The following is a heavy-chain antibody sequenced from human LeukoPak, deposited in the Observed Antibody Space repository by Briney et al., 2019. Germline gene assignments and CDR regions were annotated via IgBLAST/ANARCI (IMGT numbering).Heavy chain of an antibody. Sequence: SETLSLTCAVSGGSISSGGYSWSWIRQPPGKGLEWIGYIYHSGSTYYNPSLKGRVTISVDRSKNQFSLKLSSVTAADTAVYYCARVSPLGTDAFDIWGQGTMVTVSS. CDR2: IYHSGST. CDR3: ARVSPLGTDAFDI. J-gene: IGHJ3*02. CDR1: GGSISSGGYS. D-gene: IGHD1-1*01. V-gene: IGHV4-30-2*01.